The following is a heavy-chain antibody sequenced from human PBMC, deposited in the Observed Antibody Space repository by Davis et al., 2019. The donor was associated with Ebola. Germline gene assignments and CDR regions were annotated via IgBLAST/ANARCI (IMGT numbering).Heavy chain of an antibody. V-gene: IGHV3-15*01. J-gene: IGHJ6*04. D-gene: IGHD3-9*01. CDR3: TTLRYFDWLLGIYGMDV. CDR2: IKSKTDGGTT. CDR1: GFTFSNAW. Sequence: GESLKISCAASGFTFSNAWMSWDRQAPGKGLEWVGRIKSKTDGGTTDYAAPVKGRFTISRDDSKNTLYLQMNSLKTEDTAVYYCTTLRYFDWLLGIYGMDVWGKGTTVTVSS.